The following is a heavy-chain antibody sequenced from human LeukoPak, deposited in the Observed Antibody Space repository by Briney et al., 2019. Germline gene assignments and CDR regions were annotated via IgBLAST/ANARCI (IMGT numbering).Heavy chain of an antibody. CDR2: IYPADSDT. Sequence: GESLKISCKDSPYYFINFWIGWVRQMPGKGPEWMGIIYPADSDTRYNPSFQGHVTISADRSASTAYLQWHSLKASDTAIYYCARGINDEYFQSWGQGTLVTVSS. CDR1: PYYFINFW. J-gene: IGHJ1*01. D-gene: IGHD2/OR15-2a*01. V-gene: IGHV5-51*01. CDR3: ARGINDEYFQS.